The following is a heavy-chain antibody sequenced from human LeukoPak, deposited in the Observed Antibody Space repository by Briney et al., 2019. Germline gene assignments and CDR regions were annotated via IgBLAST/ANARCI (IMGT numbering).Heavy chain of an antibody. J-gene: IGHJ4*02. Sequence: GSLRLSCAASGFTLSSYAMTWVRQAPGKGLEWVSTITGSGGYTYYADSVKGRFTISRDNSKNTLFLRMNSLRAEDTAVYFCAKQSLYDSSGHFHYWGQGTLVTVSS. V-gene: IGHV3-23*01. D-gene: IGHD3-22*01. CDR1: GFTLSSYA. CDR3: AKQSLYDSSGHFHY. CDR2: ITGSGGYT.